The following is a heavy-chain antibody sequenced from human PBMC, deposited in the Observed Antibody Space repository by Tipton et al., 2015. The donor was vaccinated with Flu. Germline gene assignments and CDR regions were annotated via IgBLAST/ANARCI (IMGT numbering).Heavy chain of an antibody. CDR3: ARGPTLMVYAIGYYYYGMDV. CDR2: INHSGST. D-gene: IGHD2-8*01. J-gene: IGHJ6*02. Sequence: GLVKPSETLSLTCAVYGGSFSGYYWSWIRQPPGKGLEWIGEINHSGSTNYNPSLKSRVTISVDTSKNQFSLKLSSVTAADTAVYYCARGPTLMVYAIGYYYYGMDVWGQGTTVTVSS. CDR1: GGSFSGYY. V-gene: IGHV4-34*01.